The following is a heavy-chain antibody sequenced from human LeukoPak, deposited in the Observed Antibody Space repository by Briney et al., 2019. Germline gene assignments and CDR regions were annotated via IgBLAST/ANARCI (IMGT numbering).Heavy chain of an antibody. CDR3: ARDEYEYAGWFDP. D-gene: IGHD5-12*01. CDR1: GFTVSRNY. V-gene: IGHV3-66*01. J-gene: IGHJ5*02. Sequence: GGSLRLSCVASGFTVSRNYMNWVRQAQGKGLEWVSIIYSGGRTYYADSVKGRFTISRDNSKNTLYLQMNSLRVEDTAVYYCARDEYEYAGWFDPWGQGTLVTVSS. CDR2: IYSGGRT.